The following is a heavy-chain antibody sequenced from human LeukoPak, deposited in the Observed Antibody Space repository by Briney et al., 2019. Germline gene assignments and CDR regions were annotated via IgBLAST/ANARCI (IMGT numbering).Heavy chain of an antibody. CDR2: LYNSGST. D-gene: IGHD6-19*01. V-gene: IGHV4-59*08. Sequence: TTSETLSLTCTVSGGSISSYYWSWIRQPPGKGLEWIGHLYNSGSTNYNPSLQSRVTISVDTSKNQFSLKLSSVTAADTAVYYCARLSLIAVAGTTYYYYGMDVWGQGTTVTVSS. CDR1: GGSISSYY. J-gene: IGHJ6*02. CDR3: ARLSLIAVAGTTYYYYGMDV.